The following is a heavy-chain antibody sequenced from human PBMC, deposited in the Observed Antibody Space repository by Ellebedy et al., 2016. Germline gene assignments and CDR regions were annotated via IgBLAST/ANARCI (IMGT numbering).Heavy chain of an antibody. CDR3: ARDGVPYYYYYMDV. V-gene: IGHV3-33*01. CDR1: GFTFSSYG. Sequence: GESLKISXAASGFTFSSYGMPWARQAPGKGLEWVAVIWYDGSNKYYADSVKGRFTISRDNSKNTLYLQMNSLRAEDTAVYYCARDGVPYYYYYMDVWGKGTTVTVSS. J-gene: IGHJ6*03. D-gene: IGHD3-16*01. CDR2: IWYDGSNK.